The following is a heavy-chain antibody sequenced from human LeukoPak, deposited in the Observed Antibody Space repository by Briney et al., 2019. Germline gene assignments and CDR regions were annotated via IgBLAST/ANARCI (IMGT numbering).Heavy chain of an antibody. J-gene: IGHJ6*03. Sequence: SETLSLTCNVSGGSISTYYWSWIRQPPGKGLEWIGYIYHSGSTKYNPSLKSRVTISVDTSKNQFSLKLSSVTAADTAVYYCARAGRYCSSTSCYVDEYYYYYMDVWGKGTTVTVSS. D-gene: IGHD2-2*01. CDR1: GGSISTYY. CDR3: ARAGRYCSSTSCYVDEYYYYYMDV. V-gene: IGHV4-59*01. CDR2: IYHSGST.